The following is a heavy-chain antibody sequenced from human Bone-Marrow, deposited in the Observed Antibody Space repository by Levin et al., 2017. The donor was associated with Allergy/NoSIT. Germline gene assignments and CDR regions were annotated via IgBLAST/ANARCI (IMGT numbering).Heavy chain of an antibody. CDR1: GGSISNYY. D-gene: IGHD5-12*01. CDR2: IYYTGST. CDR3: ARDRVAIVSTTHYFYGMDV. Sequence: SETLSLTCSVSGGSISNYYWSWIRQPPGKGLEWIGYIYYTGSTNYNPSLKSRVAISVDTSKNQFSLKMRSMTAADTAMYFCARDRVAIVSTTHYFYGMDVWGRGTTVTVSS. V-gene: IGHV4-59*08. J-gene: IGHJ6*02.